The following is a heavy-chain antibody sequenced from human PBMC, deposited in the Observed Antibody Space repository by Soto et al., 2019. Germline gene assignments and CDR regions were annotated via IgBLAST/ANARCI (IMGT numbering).Heavy chain of an antibody. J-gene: IGHJ3*02. CDR1: GGSISSGGYY. Sequence: QVQLQESGPGLVKPSQTLSLTCTVSGGSISSGGYYWSWIRQHPGNGLEWIGYIYYSGSTYYNPTLKSLVTISVDTSKNQFSLKLSSVTAADTAVYYWARVGYYDGSGDNAFNIWGQGTMVTVSS. CDR2: IYYSGST. CDR3: ARVGYYDGSGDNAFNI. V-gene: IGHV4-31*01. D-gene: IGHD3-22*01.